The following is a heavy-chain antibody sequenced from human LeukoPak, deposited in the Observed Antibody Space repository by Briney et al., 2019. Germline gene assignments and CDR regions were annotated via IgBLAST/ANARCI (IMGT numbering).Heavy chain of an antibody. CDR3: ARLVSGVGYFDY. CDR1: GGSISGYY. V-gene: IGHV4-59*08. Sequence: SETLSLTCTVSGGSISGYYWSWIRRPPGKGLEWIGYIYYSGSTNYNPSLKSRVTISVDTSKNQFSLKLSSVTAADTAVYYCARLVSGVGYFDYWGQGNLVTVSS. J-gene: IGHJ4*02. D-gene: IGHD6-19*01. CDR2: IYYSGST.